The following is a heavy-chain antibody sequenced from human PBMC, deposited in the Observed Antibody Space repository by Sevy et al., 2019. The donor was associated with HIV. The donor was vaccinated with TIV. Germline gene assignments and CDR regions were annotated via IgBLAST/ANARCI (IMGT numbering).Heavy chain of an antibody. CDR2: LSFDGGGI. CDR1: GFTFTKYS. Sequence: GGSLRLSCAASGFTFTKYSMSWVRQPPGKGREWVSTLSFDGGGINNADSVKGRFTISRDNSKSSVYLQMNNLRPEDTAVYYCAREGCTKPHDYWGQGTLVTVSS. V-gene: IGHV3-23*01. CDR3: AREGCTKPHDY. J-gene: IGHJ4*02. D-gene: IGHD2-8*01.